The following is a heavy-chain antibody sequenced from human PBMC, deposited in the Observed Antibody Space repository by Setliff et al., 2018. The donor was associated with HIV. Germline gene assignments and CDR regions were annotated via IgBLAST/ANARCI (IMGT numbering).Heavy chain of an antibody. CDR1: RFTFSSYS. CDR3: AQGSDPQLVTLFAY. V-gene: IGHV3-21*01. D-gene: IGHD6-6*01. CDR2: ITSSSSYK. J-gene: IGHJ4*02. Sequence: GGSLRLSCAASRFTFSSYSMNWVRQAPGKGLEWVSSITSSSSYKYYADSVKGRFTISRDNAKNSLYLQMNSLRAEDTAVYYCAQGSDPQLVTLFAYWGQGTLVTVSS.